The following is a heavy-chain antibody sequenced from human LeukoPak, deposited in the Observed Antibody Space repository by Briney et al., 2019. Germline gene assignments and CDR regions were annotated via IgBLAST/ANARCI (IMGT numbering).Heavy chain of an antibody. CDR2: ISSSSSYI. J-gene: IGHJ6*03. V-gene: IGHV3-21*01. CDR1: GFTFSSYS. D-gene: IGHD3-16*01. Sequence: GGSLRLSCAASGFTFSSYSMNWVRQAPGKGLEWVSSISSSSSYIYYADSVKGRFTISRDNAKNSLYLQMNSLRAEDTAVYYCARHLSPTYYDYVWGSYVGMDVWGKGTTVTVSS. CDR3: ARHLSPTYYDYVWGSYVGMDV.